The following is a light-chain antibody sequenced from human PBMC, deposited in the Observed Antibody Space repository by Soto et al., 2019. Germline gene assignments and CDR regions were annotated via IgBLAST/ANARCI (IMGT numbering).Light chain of an antibody. CDR1: TSNIGSNY. CDR2: TDN. Sequence: QAVVTQPTSASGTPGQRVTSSCSGATSNIGSNYVYWYQHLPGTAPKLLIYTDNERPSGVPDLFSGSKSGTSASLAISGLRSEDEADYYCAASDDNLRGYWVFGGGTQLTVL. V-gene: IGLV1-47*02. CDR3: AASDDNLRGYWV. J-gene: IGLJ2*01.